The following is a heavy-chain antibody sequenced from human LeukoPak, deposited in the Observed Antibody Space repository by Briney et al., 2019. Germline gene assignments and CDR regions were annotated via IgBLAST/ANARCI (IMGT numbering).Heavy chain of an antibody. CDR2: ISDSGTTI. CDR3: VRDHTGWSLDP. Sequence: GGSLRLSCAASGFTFSTYEMNWVRQAPGKGLERISYISDSGTTINYADSVKGRFTISRDNTKNSLYLQMNSLRAEDTAVYYCVRDHTGWSLDPWGQGTLVTVSS. V-gene: IGHV3-48*03. D-gene: IGHD6-19*01. CDR1: GFTFSTYE. J-gene: IGHJ5*02.